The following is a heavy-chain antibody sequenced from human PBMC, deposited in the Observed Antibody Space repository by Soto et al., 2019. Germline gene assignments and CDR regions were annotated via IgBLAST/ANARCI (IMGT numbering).Heavy chain of an antibody. D-gene: IGHD3-22*01. CDR3: GRENYYDTCYYVF. Sequence: PSETLSLTCTVSGRTMSGYYRSWIRQPAGERLEWIGRIYTSGTTDFNPSLKGGVTRSVDTSKKKFSMKWMSVTALDTAQNYCGRENYYDTCYYVFWGQGTQVTVSS. CDR1: GRTMSGYY. CDR2: IYTSGTT. J-gene: IGHJ4*02. V-gene: IGHV4-4*07.